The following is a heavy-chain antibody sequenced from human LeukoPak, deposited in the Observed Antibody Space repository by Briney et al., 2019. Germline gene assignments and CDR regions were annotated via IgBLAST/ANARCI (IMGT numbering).Heavy chain of an antibody. J-gene: IGHJ4*02. CDR3: ATDRITMVRGVSKSTYYFDY. CDR2: FDPEDGET. V-gene: IGHV1-24*01. D-gene: IGHD3-10*01. CDR1: GYTFTGYY. Sequence: ASVKVSCKASGYTFTGYYMHWVRQAPGKGLEWMGGFDPEDGETIYAQKFQGRVTMTEDTSTDTAYMELSSLRSEDTAVYYCATDRITMVRGVSKSTYYFDYWGQGTLVTVSS.